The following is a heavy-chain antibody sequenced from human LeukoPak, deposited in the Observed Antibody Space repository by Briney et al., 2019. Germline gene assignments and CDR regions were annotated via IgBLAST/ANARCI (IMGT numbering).Heavy chain of an antibody. CDR1: GGSISSYY. J-gene: IGHJ6*03. CDR2: IYTSGST. V-gene: IGHV4-4*07. CDR3: ARVSKDIVVVPAATYYYYYMDV. D-gene: IGHD2-2*01. Sequence: SETLSLTCTVSGGSISSYYWSWIRQPAGKGLEWIGRIYTSGSTNYNPSLTSRVTMSVDTSKNQFSLKLSSVTAADTAVYYCARVSKDIVVVPAATYYYYYMDVWGKGTTVTVSS.